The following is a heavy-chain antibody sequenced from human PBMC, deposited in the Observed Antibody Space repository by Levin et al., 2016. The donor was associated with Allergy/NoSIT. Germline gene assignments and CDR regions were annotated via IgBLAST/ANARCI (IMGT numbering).Heavy chain of an antibody. CDR1: GFTFSSYW. Sequence: GESLKISCAASGFTFSSYWMSWVRQAPGKGLEWVANIKQDGSEKYYVDSVKGRFTISRDNAKNSLYLQMNSLRAEDTAVYYCARDEIKYTPVGFLEWNYYYYGMDVWGQGTTVTVSS. CDR3: ARDEIKYTPVGFLEWNYYYYGMDV. D-gene: IGHD3-3*01. CDR2: IKQDGSEK. V-gene: IGHV3-7*03. J-gene: IGHJ6*02.